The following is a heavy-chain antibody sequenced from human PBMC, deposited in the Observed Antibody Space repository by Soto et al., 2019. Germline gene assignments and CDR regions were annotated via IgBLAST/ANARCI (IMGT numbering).Heavy chain of an antibody. CDR2: ISAYNGNT. Sequence: ASVKVSCKASGYTFTSYGISWVRQAPGQGLEWMGWISAYNGNTNYAQKLQGRVTMTTDTSTSTAYMELRSLRSDDTAVYYCARDVGVTSVESGMDVWGQGTTVTVSS. J-gene: IGHJ6*02. V-gene: IGHV1-18*01. D-gene: IGHD3-16*01. CDR3: ARDVGVTSVESGMDV. CDR1: GYTFTSYG.